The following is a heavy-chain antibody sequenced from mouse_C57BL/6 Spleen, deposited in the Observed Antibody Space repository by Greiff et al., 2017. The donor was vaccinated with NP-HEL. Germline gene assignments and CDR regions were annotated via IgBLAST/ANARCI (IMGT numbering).Heavy chain of an antibody. V-gene: IGHV1-26*01. Sequence: EVQLQQSGPELVKPGASVKISCKASGYTFTDYYMNWVKQSHGKSLEWIGDINPNNGGTSYNQKFKGKATLTVDKSSSTAYMELRSLTSEDSAVYYWSREVTLYDAMDYWGHGPTLPVSS. CDR1: GYTFTDYY. J-gene: IGHJ4*01. CDR2: INPNNGGT. CDR3: SREVTLYDAMDY.